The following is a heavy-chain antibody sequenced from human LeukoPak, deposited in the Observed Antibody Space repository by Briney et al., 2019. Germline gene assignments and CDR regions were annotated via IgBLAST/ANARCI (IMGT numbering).Heavy chain of an antibody. CDR3: ARMGLRYFDWLPPDYYGMDV. V-gene: IGHV4-38-2*02. CDR2: IYHSGST. J-gene: IGHJ6*02. Sequence: SETLSLTCTVSGYSISSGYYWGWIRQPPGKGLEWIGSIYHSGSTYYNPFLKSRVTISVDTSKNQFSLKLSSVTAADTAVYYCARMGLRYFDWLPPDYYGMDVWGQGTTVTVSS. D-gene: IGHD3-9*01. CDR1: GYSISSGYY.